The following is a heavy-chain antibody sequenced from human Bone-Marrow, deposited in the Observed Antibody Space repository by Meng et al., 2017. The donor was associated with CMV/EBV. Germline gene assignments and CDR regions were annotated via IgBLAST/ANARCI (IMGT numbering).Heavy chain of an antibody. J-gene: IGHJ4*02. V-gene: IGHV3-30-3*01. CDR2: ISYDGSNK. CDR1: GFIFSSYA. CDR3: ARRGYCSSTSCFDY. Sequence: GESLKISCAASGFIFSSYAMHWVRQAPGKGLEWVAVISYDGSNKYYADSVKGRFTISRDNSKNTLYLQMNSLRAEDTAVYYCARRGYCSSTSCFDYWGQGTLVTVSS. D-gene: IGHD2-2*01.